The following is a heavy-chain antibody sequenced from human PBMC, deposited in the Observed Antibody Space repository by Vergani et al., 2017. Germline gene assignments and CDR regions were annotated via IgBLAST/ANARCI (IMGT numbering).Heavy chain of an antibody. CDR1: DGSISSYY. CDR3: ARDRIAAAGVYYNYYGMDV. D-gene: IGHD6-13*01. CDR2: IYYSGST. Sequence: QVQLQESGPGLVKPSETLSLTCTVSDGSISSYYWSWIRQPPGKGLEWIGYIYYSGSTNYNPSLKSRVTISVDTSKNQFSLKLSSVTAADTAVYYCARDRIAAAGVYYNYYGMDVWGQGTTVTVSS. J-gene: IGHJ6*02. V-gene: IGHV4-59*01.